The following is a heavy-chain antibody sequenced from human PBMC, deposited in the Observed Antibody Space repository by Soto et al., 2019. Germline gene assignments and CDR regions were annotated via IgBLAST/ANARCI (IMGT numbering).Heavy chain of an antibody. D-gene: IGHD3-3*01. CDR3: AKAWRTYYFDY. Sequence: GGSLRLSCVASGFTFSSSAMRWVRQAPGKGLEWVSAISSSGDNTFYGNSVKGRLTISRDNSENTVYLQMNNLRADDTAVYYCAKAWRTYYFDYWGQGTLVTVSS. J-gene: IGHJ4*02. CDR1: GFTFSSSA. V-gene: IGHV3-23*01. CDR2: ISSSGDNT.